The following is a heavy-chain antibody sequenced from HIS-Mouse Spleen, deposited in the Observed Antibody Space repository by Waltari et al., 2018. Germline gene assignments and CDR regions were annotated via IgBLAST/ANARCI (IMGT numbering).Heavy chain of an antibody. V-gene: IGHV4-39*07. J-gene: IGHJ3*02. Sequence: QLQLQESGPGLVKPSETRSLTCTVSGGSISSSSYYWGWIRQPPGTGLEWIGSIYYSGSTYYNPSLKSRVTISVDTSKNQFSLKLSSVTAADTAVYYCARVPGDYSGAFDIWGQGTMVTVSS. D-gene: IGHD4-17*01. CDR3: ARVPGDYSGAFDI. CDR2: IYYSGST. CDR1: GGSISSSSYY.